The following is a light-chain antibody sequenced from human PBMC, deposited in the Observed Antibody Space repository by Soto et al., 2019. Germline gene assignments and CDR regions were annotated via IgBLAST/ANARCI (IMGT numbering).Light chain of an antibody. J-gene: IGKJ2*01. CDR3: QQYNYYPYT. CDR2: KAS. CDR1: QSISSW. Sequence: DIQMTQSPSTLSASVGDRVTITCRASQSISSWLAWYQQKPGKAPKLLIYKASSLESGVPSRFSGSGSGTEFPPHLRRLQPDDFATYFCQQYNYYPYTFGQGTKVDIK. V-gene: IGKV1-5*03.